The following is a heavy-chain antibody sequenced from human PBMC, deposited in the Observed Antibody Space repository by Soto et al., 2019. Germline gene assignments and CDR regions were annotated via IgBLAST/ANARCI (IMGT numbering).Heavy chain of an antibody. D-gene: IGHD6-13*01. CDR1: GFTFSVYA. J-gene: IGHJ5*02. V-gene: IGHV3-23*01. CDR3: ARVDAAAVSFRLDP. Sequence: GGSLRLSCAASGFTFSVYAMSWVRQAPGKGLEWVSAISGSGDSIFYTDSVKGRFSISRDNSKNTLYLQMNSLRVEDTAVYYCARVDAAAVSFRLDPWGQGTLVTVSS. CDR2: ISGSGDSI.